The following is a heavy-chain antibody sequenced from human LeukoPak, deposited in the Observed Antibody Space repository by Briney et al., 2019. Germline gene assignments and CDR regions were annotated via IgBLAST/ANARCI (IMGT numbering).Heavy chain of an antibody. CDR2: IRKDGSEK. D-gene: IGHD1-26*01. Sequence: GGSLRLSCAASGFTFEIYWMSWVRHAPGKGLEWVANIRKDGSEKNYVDSVKGRLTISRDNAKNSLYLQMNSLRSDDTALYYCARHWEGVESDAFDIWGQGTMVTVSS. J-gene: IGHJ3*02. V-gene: IGHV3-7*04. CDR3: ARHWEGVESDAFDI. CDR1: GFTFEIYW.